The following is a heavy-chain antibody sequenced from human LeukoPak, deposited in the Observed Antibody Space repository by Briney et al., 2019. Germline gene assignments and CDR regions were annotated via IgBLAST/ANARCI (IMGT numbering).Heavy chain of an antibody. J-gene: IGHJ4*02. V-gene: IGHV1-46*01. D-gene: IGHD3-22*01. CDR3: ARDLNYYDSSGSLRY. CDR1: GYTFTSYY. CDR2: INPSGGST. Sequence: ASVKVSCKASGYTFTSYYMHWVRQAPGQGLEWKGIINPSGGSTTYAQKFQGRVTMTRDTSTSTVYMELSSLRSEDTALYYCARDLNYYDSSGSLRYWGQGTLVTVSS.